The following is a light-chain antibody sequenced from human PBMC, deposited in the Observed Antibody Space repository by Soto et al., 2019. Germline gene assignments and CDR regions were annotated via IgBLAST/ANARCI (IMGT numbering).Light chain of an antibody. V-gene: IGKV1-9*01. Sequence: DIQLTQSPSFLSASVGDRVTITCRASQGISSYLAWYQQKPGKAPKLLIYAASTLQSGVPSRFSGSRSGTEFTLTISSLQPEDFATYYCQQLDGYPVTFGGGTKVEIK. J-gene: IGKJ4*01. CDR3: QQLDGYPVT. CDR2: AAS. CDR1: QGISSY.